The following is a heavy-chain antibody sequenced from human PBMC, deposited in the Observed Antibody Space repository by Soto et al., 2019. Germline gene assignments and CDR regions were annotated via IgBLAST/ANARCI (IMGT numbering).Heavy chain of an antibody. Sequence: ASVKVSCKASGYTFTSYYMHWVRQAPGQGLEWMGIINPSGGSTSYAQKFQGRVTMTRDTSTSTVSMQLSSLRSEDTAVYYCARDRISSGFFSYYYGMDVWGQGTTVTLSS. CDR1: GYTFTSYY. V-gene: IGHV1-46*01. J-gene: IGHJ6*02. D-gene: IGHD6-19*01. CDR3: ARDRISSGFFSYYYGMDV. CDR2: INPSGGST.